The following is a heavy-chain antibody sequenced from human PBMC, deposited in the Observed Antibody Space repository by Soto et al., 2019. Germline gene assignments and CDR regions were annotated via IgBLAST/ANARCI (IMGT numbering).Heavy chain of an antibody. CDR1: GYSFTSYW. D-gene: IGHD2-15*01. CDR2: IDPSDSYT. J-gene: IGHJ6*02. CDR3: ARPLGYCSCLSFYSLQWFYDMVV. Sequence: GESLKISCKGSGYSFTSYWISWVRQMPGKXLEWMGRIDPSDSYTNYSPSFQGHVTISADKSISTAYLQWSSLKASDTAMYYCARPLGYCSCLSFYSLQWFYDMVVWYPGASLTV. V-gene: IGHV5-10-1*01.